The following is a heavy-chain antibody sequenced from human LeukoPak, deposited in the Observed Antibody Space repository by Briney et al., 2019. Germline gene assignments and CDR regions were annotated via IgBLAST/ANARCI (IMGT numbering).Heavy chain of an antibody. V-gene: IGHV3-21*01. D-gene: IGHD4-17*01. CDR3: TRGSYGDYGY. CDR1: GFIFSSFT. CDR2: INSGSNSI. Sequence: GGSLSLSCAASGFIFSSFTMNWVGQAPGKGLEWVSSINSGSNSIYYADSVKGRFTISRDNAKNSLYLQMNSLRAEDTAVYYCTRGSYGDYGYWGQGALVTVS. J-gene: IGHJ4*02.